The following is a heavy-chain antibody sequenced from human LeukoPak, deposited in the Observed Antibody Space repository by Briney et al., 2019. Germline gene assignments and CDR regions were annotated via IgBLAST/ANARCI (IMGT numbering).Heavy chain of an antibody. CDR3: AKGGGGWYVLLSSFDY. Sequence: PSETLSLTCTVSGGSISSSSYYWGWIRQPPGKGLEWVAFIRYDGSNKYYADSVKGRFTISRDNSKNTLYLQMNSLRAEDTAVYYCAKGGGGWYVLLSSFDYWGQGTLVTVSS. CDR1: GGSISSSSYY. J-gene: IGHJ4*02. D-gene: IGHD6-19*01. CDR2: IRYDGSNK. V-gene: IGHV3-30*02.